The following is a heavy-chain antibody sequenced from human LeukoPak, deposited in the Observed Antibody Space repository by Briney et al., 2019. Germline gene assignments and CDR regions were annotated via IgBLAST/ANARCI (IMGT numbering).Heavy chain of an antibody. Sequence: GGSLRLSCAASGFTLSTYAMGWVRQTPGKGLEWVAATSSSDAGTYHADSVRGRFTISRDNSKNTLYLQMNSLRAEDAAVYYCAKWGGDEAFDIWGQGTMVTVSS. CDR3: AKWGGDEAFDI. J-gene: IGHJ3*02. D-gene: IGHD4-17*01. CDR1: GFTLSTYA. CDR2: TSSSDAGT. V-gene: IGHV3-23*01.